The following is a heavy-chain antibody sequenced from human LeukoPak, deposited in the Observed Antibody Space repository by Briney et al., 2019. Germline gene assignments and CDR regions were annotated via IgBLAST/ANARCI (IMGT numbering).Heavy chain of an antibody. CDR3: ARVGIAARPSDY. J-gene: IGHJ4*02. Sequence: PGGSLRLSCAASGFTFSSYGLHWLRQAPGKGLEWVAFIQYDESNKYHADSVKGRFTISRDNSKNTLYLQMNSLRAEDTAVYYCARVGIAARPSDYWGQGTLVTVSS. V-gene: IGHV3-30*02. CDR2: IQYDESNK. D-gene: IGHD6-6*01. CDR1: GFTFSSYG.